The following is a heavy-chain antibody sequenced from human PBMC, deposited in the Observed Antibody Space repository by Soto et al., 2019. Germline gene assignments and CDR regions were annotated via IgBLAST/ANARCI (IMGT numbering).Heavy chain of an antibody. J-gene: IGHJ3*02. CDR3: ARGRDTMIVVVTDDAFDI. Sequence: PSETLSLTCTVSGGSISSGGYYWSWIRQHPGKGLEWIGYIYYSGSTYYNPSPKSRVTISVDTSKNQFSLKLSSVTAADTAVYYCARGRDTMIVVVTDDAFDIWGQGTMVTVSS. V-gene: IGHV4-31*03. CDR1: GGSISSGGYY. CDR2: IYYSGST. D-gene: IGHD3-22*01.